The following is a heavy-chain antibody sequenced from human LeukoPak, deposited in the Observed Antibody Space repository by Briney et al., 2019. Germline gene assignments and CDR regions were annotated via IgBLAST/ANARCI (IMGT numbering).Heavy chain of an antibody. CDR3: ASGSGYGGN. D-gene: IGHD3-10*01. CDR2: ISSSSSYI. Sequence: PGGSLRLSSAASGFTFSSYSMNWVRQAPGHGVEWGASISSSSSYIYYADSVKGRFTISRDNAKNSLYLQMNRLRAEDTAVYYCASGSGYGGNWGQGTLVTVSS. V-gene: IGHV3-21*01. CDR1: GFTFSSYS. J-gene: IGHJ4*02.